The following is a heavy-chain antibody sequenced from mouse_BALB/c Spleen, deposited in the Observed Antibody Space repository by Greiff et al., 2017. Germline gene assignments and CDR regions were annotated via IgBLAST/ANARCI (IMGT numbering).Heavy chain of an antibody. CDR3: ARGDYGYFDY. D-gene: IGHD2-4*01. CDR1: GFTFSSYA. CDR2: ISSGGSYT. Sequence: EVQRVESGGGLVKPGGSLKLSCAASGFTFSSYAMSWVRQSPEKRLEWVAEISSGGSYTYYPDTVTGRFTISRDNAKNTLYLEMSSLRSEDTAMYYCARGDYGYFDYGGQGTTLTVSS. J-gene: IGHJ2*01. V-gene: IGHV5-9-4*01.